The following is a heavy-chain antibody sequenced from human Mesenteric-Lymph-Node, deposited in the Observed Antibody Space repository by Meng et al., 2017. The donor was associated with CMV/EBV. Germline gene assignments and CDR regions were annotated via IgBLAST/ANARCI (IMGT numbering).Heavy chain of an antibody. CDR1: GFSFTNYW. D-gene: IGHD2-2*01. J-gene: IGHJ4*02. CDR2: ISGSGGST. V-gene: IGHV3-23*01. Sequence: GESLKISCAASGFSFTNYWMHWVRQAPGKGLEWVSTISGSGGSTFYAGSVEGRFTISRANSRNTLYLQMNSLRAEDTAVYYCVKDCLSTSSYDYWGQGTLVTVSS. CDR3: VKDCLSTSSYDY.